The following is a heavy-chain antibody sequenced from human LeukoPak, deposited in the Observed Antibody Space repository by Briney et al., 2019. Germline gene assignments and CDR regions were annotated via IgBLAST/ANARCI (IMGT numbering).Heavy chain of an antibody. CDR3: AAWGTSSLEFDY. CDR2: INPSGGST. J-gene: IGHJ4*02. Sequence: ASVKVSCTASGYTFTSSYMHCVPQAPGPGPEWMGIINPSGGSTSYAQKFQGRVTMTRDMSTSTVYMELSSLRSEDTAVYYCAAWGTSSLEFDYWGQGTLVTVSS. V-gene: IGHV1-46*01. CDR1: GYTFTSSY. D-gene: IGHD7-27*01.